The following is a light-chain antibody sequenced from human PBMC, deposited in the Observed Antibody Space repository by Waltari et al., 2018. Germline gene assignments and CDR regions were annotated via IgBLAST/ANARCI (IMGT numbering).Light chain of an antibody. CDR1: SLDVGYYNY. CDR2: EFS. J-gene: IGLJ1*01. CDR3: SSYAGNNFYV. V-gene: IGLV2-8*01. Sequence: QSALTQPPSASGSPGQSVTISCTRTSLDVGYYNYVSWYQQHPGKAPKLLIFEFSKRFSGVPDRFSGSKSANTASLTVSGLQAEDEADYYCSSYAGNNFYVFGTGTTVTVL.